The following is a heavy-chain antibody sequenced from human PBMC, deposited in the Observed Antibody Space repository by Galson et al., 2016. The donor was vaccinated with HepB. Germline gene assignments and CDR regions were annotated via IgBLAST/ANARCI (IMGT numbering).Heavy chain of an antibody. CDR2: IDPSDSYT. CDR3: ARPQENYSDSSGFALDY. CDR1: GYSFTSHW. V-gene: IGHV5-10-1*01. D-gene: IGHD3-22*01. Sequence: QSGADVKKPGESLRISCKVSGYSFTSHWISWVRQMPGKGLEWMGRIDPSDSYTNYSPPFQGHVTISADKSISTVYLQWSSLKASDTAMYYCARPQENYSDSSGFALDYWGQGTLVTVSS. J-gene: IGHJ4*02.